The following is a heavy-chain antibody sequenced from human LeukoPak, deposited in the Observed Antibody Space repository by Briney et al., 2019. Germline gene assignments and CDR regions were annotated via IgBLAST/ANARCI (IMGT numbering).Heavy chain of an antibody. D-gene: IGHD6-6*01. V-gene: IGHV1-46*01. CDR2: INPSGGST. CDR1: GYTFTSYY. Sequence: ASVKVSCKASGYTFTSYYMHWVRQAPGQGREGMGIINPSGGSTSYAQKFQGRVTMTSDMSTSTVYMELSSLRSEDTAVYYCARDCGSSSVYWGQGTLLTVSS. CDR3: ARDCGSSSVY. J-gene: IGHJ4*02.